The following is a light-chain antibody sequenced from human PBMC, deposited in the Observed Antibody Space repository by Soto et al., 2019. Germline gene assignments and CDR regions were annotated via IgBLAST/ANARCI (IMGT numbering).Light chain of an antibody. CDR3: SSYTSSSKHVV. V-gene: IGLV2-14*01. J-gene: IGLJ2*01. CDR1: SSDVGGYNY. Sequence: QSALTQPASVSGSPGQSITISCTGTSSDVGGYNYVSWYQQHPGKAPKLMIYDVSNRPSGVSNRFSGSKSGNTASLTISGLQAEDEADYYCSSYTSSSKHVVFGGGTKVTVL. CDR2: DVS.